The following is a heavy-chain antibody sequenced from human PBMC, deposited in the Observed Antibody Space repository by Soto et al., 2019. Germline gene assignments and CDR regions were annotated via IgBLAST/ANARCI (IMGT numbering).Heavy chain of an antibody. V-gene: IGHV3-23*01. CDR3: ANNGWATTPYYFDY. CDR2: ISGSGGST. J-gene: IGHJ4*02. D-gene: IGHD1-1*01. CDR1: GFTFSSYA. Sequence: GGSLRLSCAASGFTFSSYAMRWVRQAPGKGLEWVSAISGSGGSTSYADSVKGRFTISRDNSKNTLYLQMNSLRAEDTAVYYCANNGWATTPYYFDYWGQGTLVTVSS.